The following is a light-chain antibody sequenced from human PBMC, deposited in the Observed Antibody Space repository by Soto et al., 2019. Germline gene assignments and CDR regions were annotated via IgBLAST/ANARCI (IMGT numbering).Light chain of an antibody. CDR2: GAS. Sequence: EIVLTQSPGTLSLSPGERATLSRRASQSVSSNYLAWYQQKPGQAPRLLIYGASSRATGIPDRFSGSGSGTDFTLTISRLEPEDFAVYYCQHYGSSPETFGQGTKVDIK. CDR1: QSVSSNY. CDR3: QHYGSSPET. V-gene: IGKV3-20*01. J-gene: IGKJ1*01.